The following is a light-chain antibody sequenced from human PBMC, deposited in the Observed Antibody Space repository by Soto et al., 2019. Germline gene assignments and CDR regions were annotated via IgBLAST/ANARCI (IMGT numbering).Light chain of an antibody. J-gene: IGKJ5*01. CDR3: QQRSNRPLT. CDR1: QTVRNNY. CDR2: DAS. V-gene: IGKV3-11*01. Sequence: EFELNQSPGTLSASPGERATLYCRSSQTVRNNYLAWYQQKPGQAPRLLIYDASNRATGIPARFSGSGSGTDFTLTISSLEPEDFAVYYCQQRSNRPLTFGQGTLLEIK.